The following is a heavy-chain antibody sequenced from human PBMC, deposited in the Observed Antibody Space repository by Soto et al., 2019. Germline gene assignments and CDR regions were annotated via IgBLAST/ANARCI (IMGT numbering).Heavy chain of an antibody. J-gene: IGHJ5*02. CDR3: GRAGRRDGNSSPGRFDT. CDR1: RGSINSGDYY. CDR2: IYYSGTT. V-gene: IGHV4-30-4*01. D-gene: IGHD2-15*01. Sequence: QVQLQESGPGLVKPSQTLSLTCTVSRGSINSGDYYWSWIRQPPGKGLEWIGYIYYSGTTYYNPSLRSRITISVDTSKNHFSLKLSSVTAADTAVYFCGRAGRRDGNSSPGRFDTWGQGILVTVSS.